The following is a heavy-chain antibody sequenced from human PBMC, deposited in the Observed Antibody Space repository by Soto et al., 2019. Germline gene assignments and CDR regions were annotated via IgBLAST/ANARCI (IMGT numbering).Heavy chain of an antibody. J-gene: IGHJ6*02. D-gene: IGHD3-16*01. V-gene: IGHV1-18*01. CDR2: ISPYTGNT. Sequence: QVQLVQSGDEVKKPGASVKVSCKASGYIFVNYGIAWVRQAPGQGLEWMGWISPYTGNTHSATKVQGRLTMTTDTSTRTPYMDLGSLTSDDTAVYYCVMVDNYVTPTPQDVWGQGTTVTVSS. CDR1: GYIFVNYG. CDR3: VMVDNYVTPTPQDV.